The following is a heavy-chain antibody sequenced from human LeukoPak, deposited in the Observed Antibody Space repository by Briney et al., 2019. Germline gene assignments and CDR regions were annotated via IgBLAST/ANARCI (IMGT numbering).Heavy chain of an antibody. CDR3: ARGWNDNLHRINWFDP. Sequence: PSQTLSLTCTVSGGSISSGDYYWSWIRQPPGKGLEWIGCIYYSGSTYYNPSLKSRVTISVDTSKNQFSLKLSSVTAADTAVYYCARGWNDNLHRINWFDPWGQGTLVTVSS. J-gene: IGHJ5*02. D-gene: IGHD1-1*01. V-gene: IGHV4-30-4*01. CDR2: IYYSGST. CDR1: GGSISSGDYY.